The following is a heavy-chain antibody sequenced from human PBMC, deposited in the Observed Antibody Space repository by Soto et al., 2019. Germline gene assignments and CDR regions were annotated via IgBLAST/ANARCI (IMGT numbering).Heavy chain of an antibody. V-gene: IGHV3-33*01. CDR3: AREGGYCSGGSCYSAEYFQH. J-gene: IGHJ1*01. CDR1: GFTFSSYG. CDR2: IWYDGSNK. D-gene: IGHD2-15*01. Sequence: QMQLVESGGGVVQPGRSLRLSCAASGFTFSSYGMHWVRQAPGKGLEWVAVIWYDGSNKYYADSVKGRFTISRDNSKNTLYLQMNSLRAEDTAVYYCAREGGYCSGGSCYSAEYFQHWGQGTLVTVSS.